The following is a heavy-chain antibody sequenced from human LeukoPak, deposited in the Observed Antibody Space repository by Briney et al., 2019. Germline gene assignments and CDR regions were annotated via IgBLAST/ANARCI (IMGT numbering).Heavy chain of an antibody. Sequence: PSETLSLTCAVYGGSFSGYYWSWIRQPPGKGLEWIGEINHSGSTNYNPSLKSRVTISVDTSKNQFSLKLSSVTAADTAVYYCARGGRYSYGYNGYWGQGTLVTVSS. CDR1: GGSFSGYY. J-gene: IGHJ4*02. V-gene: IGHV4-34*01. D-gene: IGHD5-18*01. CDR2: INHSGST. CDR3: ARGGRYSYGYNGY.